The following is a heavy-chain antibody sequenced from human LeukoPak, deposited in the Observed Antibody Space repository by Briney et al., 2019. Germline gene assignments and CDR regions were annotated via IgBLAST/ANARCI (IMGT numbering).Heavy chain of an antibody. CDR1: GFTVSSNY. D-gene: IGHD2-2*01. CDR3: ATYCSSTSCRHFDS. V-gene: IGHV3-53*01. CDR2: IYSGVST. Sequence: RGSLRLSCAASGFTVSSNYMSWVRQAPGKGLEWGSLIYSGVSTYYADSVKGRFTISRDNSKNTLYLQMNSLRAEDTALYYCATYCSSTSCRHFDSWGQGTLVTVSS. J-gene: IGHJ4*02.